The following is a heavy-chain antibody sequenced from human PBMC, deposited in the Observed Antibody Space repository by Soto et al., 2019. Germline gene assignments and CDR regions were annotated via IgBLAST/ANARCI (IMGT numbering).Heavy chain of an antibody. J-gene: IGHJ4*02. D-gene: IGHD6-19*01. CDR3: ARGSGRLYY. Sequence: QWQVQESGPGLVKPSETLSLTCTVSGGSITFNFWSWIRQPPGKGLEWIGYVFHTGNTDYNPSLKSRVTISVDTSNNRLSLTLEPVTAADTALYYCARGSGRLYYWGQGTLVTVSS. CDR1: GGSITFNF. CDR2: VFHTGNT. V-gene: IGHV4-59*08.